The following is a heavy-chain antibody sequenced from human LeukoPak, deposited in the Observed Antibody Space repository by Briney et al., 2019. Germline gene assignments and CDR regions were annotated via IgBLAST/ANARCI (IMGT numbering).Heavy chain of an antibody. CDR3: ARAYYYDSSGLFDY. CDR2: INSDGSST. V-gene: IGHV3-74*01. D-gene: IGHD3-22*01. Sequence: PGGSLRLSCAASGFTFSSYWMHWVRQAPGKGLVWVSRINSDGSSTSYADSVKGRFTISRDNAKNTLYLQMNSLRAEDTAVCYCARAYYYDSSGLFDYWGQGTLVTVSS. J-gene: IGHJ4*02. CDR1: GFTFSSYW.